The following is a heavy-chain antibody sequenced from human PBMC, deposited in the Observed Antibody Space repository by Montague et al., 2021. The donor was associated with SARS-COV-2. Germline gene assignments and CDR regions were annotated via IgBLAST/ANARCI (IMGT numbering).Heavy chain of an antibody. V-gene: IGHV4-59*01. CDR1: SWNSGDD. D-gene: IGHD3-10*01. CDR2: IYYSGST. Sequence: SETLSLTCTRLGSWNSGDDWRWIRQPPRKRREWIGDIYYSGSTNYNPSLKSRVTISVDTSKNQFSLKLSSVTAADTAVYYCARVKRGYYYGLGVSALFDYWGQGTLVTVSS. CDR3: ARVKRGYYYGLGVSALFDY. J-gene: IGHJ4*02.